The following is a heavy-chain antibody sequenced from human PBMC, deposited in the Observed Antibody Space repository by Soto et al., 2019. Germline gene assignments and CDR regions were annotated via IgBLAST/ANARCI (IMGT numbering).Heavy chain of an antibody. CDR2: IYPGDSDT. CDR1: GYSFTSYW. CDR3: ARHDSSDNYFRGNDVFHF. Sequence: PGESLKISCKGSGYSFTSYWIGWVRQMPGKGLEWMGIIYPGDSDTRHSPSFQGQVTISADKSISTAYLQWSSLKASDTAMYYCARHDSSDNYFRGNDVFHFWGQGTMVTVSS. V-gene: IGHV5-51*01. J-gene: IGHJ3*01. D-gene: IGHD3-22*01.